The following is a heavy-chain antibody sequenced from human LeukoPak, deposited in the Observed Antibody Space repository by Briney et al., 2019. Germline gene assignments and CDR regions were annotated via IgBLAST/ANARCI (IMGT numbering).Heavy chain of an antibody. D-gene: IGHD3-16*01. J-gene: IGHJ4*02. CDR3: AKDWVGSLDS. V-gene: IGHV3-23*01. CDR2: LSASGSGT. CDR1: GFTFSIYG. Sequence: GGSLRLSCAASGFTFSIYGMSWVRQAPGKGLEWVSGLSASGSGTYYADSVKGRFIISRDNSKNTLYLRMNSLRVEDTAIYYCAKDWVGSLDSWGQGTLVTVSS.